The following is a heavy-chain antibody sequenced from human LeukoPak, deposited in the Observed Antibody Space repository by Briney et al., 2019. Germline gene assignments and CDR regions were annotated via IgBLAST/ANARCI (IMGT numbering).Heavy chain of an antibody. CDR1: GFTFSNAW. J-gene: IGHJ6*02. Sequence: GGSLRLSCAASGFTFSNAWMSWVRQAPGKGLEWVGRIKSKTDGGTTDYAAPVKGRFTISRDDSKNTLYLQMNSLKTEDTAVYYCTTEYAATSSGWYPYYYYGMDVWGQGTTVTVSS. CDR3: TTEYAATSSGWYPYYYYGMDV. V-gene: IGHV3-15*01. D-gene: IGHD6-19*01. CDR2: IKSKTDGGTT.